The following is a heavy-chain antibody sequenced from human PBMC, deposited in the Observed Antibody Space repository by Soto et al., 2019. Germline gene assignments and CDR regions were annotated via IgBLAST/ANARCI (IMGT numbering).Heavy chain of an antibody. D-gene: IGHD2-2*01. CDR3: AKDSGFQLRVGYFCYRLDV. CDR1: GLTFTSHA. V-gene: IGHV3-30*18. Sequence: PGGSLRLSCAASGLTFTSHAMHWVRQTPGKGLEWVAAISYDEIDKKYASSVKGRFTVSRDNVKNTLSLQMNSLRPEDTAVYYCAKDSGFQLRVGYFCYRLDVWAQGTTVTVYS. CDR2: ISYDEIDK. J-gene: IGHJ6*02.